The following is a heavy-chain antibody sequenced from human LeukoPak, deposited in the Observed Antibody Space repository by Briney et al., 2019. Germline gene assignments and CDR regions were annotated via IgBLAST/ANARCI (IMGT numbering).Heavy chain of an antibody. CDR2: INHSGST. CDR3: ARGGGCSSTSCYRRESYNWFDP. Sequence: GSLRLSCAASEFTFSNYWMSWVRQPPGKGLEWIGEINHSGSTNYNPSLKSRVTISVDTSKNQFSLKLSSVTAADTAVYYCARGGGCSSTSCYRRESYNWFDPWGQGTLVTVSS. J-gene: IGHJ5*02. CDR1: EFTFSNYW. V-gene: IGHV4-34*01. D-gene: IGHD2-2*02.